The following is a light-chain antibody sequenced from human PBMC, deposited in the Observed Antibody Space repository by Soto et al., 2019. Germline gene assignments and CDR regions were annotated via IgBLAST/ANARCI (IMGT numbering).Light chain of an antibody. V-gene: IGKV1-9*01. CDR3: QHRDNWPLT. J-gene: IGKJ4*01. CDR1: QDISNY. CDR2: GAS. Sequence: DIQLTQSPSFLSASVGDRVTITCRASQDISNYLAWYQQKPGKAPKLLIFGASTLQSGVPFRFSGSGSGTEFTLTIICLQPEDFAVYYCQHRDNWPLTFGGGTKLEI.